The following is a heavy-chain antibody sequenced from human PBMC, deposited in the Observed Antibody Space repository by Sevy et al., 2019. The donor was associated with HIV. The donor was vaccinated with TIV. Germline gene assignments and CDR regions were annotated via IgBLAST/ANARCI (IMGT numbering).Heavy chain of an antibody. J-gene: IGHJ3*02. V-gene: IGHV3-7*03. CDR3: ARPRVGPHDEFDI. CDR2: IKQDGSEK. CDR1: GFTFSSYW. Sequence: GSLRLSCAASGFTFSSYWISWVRQAPGKGLEWVANIKQDGSEKYYVDSVKGRFTISRDNAKNSLYLQMNSLRVEDTAVYYCARPRVGPHDEFDIWGQGTMVTVSS. D-gene: IGHD1-26*01.